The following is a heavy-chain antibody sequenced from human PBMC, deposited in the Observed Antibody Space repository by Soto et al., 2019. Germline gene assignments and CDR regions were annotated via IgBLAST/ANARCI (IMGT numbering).Heavy chain of an antibody. J-gene: IGHJ5*02. CDR3: AKDRIVTIAVAGTIWFDP. CDR2: ISGSGGST. CDR1: GFTFSSYA. V-gene: IGHV3-23*01. D-gene: IGHD6-19*01. Sequence: GGSLRLSCAASGFTFSSYAMSWVRQAPGKGLEWVSAISGSGGSTYYADSVKGRFTISRDNSKNTLYLQMNSLRAEDTAVYYCAKDRIVTIAVAGTIWFDPWGQGTLVTVSS.